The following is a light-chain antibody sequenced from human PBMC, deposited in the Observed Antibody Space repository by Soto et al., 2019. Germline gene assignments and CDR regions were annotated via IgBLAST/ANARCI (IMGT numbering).Light chain of an antibody. CDR3: CSYAGNSNYV. CDR1: SSDVGSYNL. Sequence: QSALTQPASVSGSPGQSITISCTGTSSDVGSYNLVSWYQQYPGTAPKLIIHEGSQRPSGVSNRFSGSKSGNTASLTISGLQAEDEADYHCCSYAGNSNYVFGNGTKVTVL. V-gene: IGLV2-23*01. J-gene: IGLJ1*01. CDR2: EGS.